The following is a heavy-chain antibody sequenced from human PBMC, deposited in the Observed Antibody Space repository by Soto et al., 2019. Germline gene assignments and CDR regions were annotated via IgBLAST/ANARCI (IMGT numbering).Heavy chain of an antibody. CDR1: GGSISIDYYY. CDR3: ARAYYYDRSGYYYGYNWFDP. J-gene: IGHJ5*02. Sequence: SETLSLTCTVSGGSISIDYYYWSWIRQSPGEGLEWIGNIYYTGSTFYNPSLKSRLTISVDTSKNQLSLRLSSVTAADTDVYYCARAYYYDRSGYYYGYNWFDPWGQGTVVTVSS. V-gene: IGHV4-30-4*02. D-gene: IGHD3-22*01. CDR2: IYYTGST.